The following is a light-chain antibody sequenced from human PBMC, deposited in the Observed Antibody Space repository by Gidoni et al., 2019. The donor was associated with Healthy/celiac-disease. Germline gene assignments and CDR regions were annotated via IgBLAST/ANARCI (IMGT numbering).Light chain of an antibody. J-gene: IGLJ3*02. CDR1: SSDVGGYNY. CDR3: SSYTSSSTWV. CDR2: DVS. V-gene: IGLV2-14*01. Sequence: QSALTQPASVSGSPGQSNTISCTGTSSDVGGYNYVSWYQQHPGNAPKLMIYDVSNRPSGVSNRFSGSKSGNTASLTISGLQAEDEADYYCSSYTSSSTWVFGGGTKLTVL.